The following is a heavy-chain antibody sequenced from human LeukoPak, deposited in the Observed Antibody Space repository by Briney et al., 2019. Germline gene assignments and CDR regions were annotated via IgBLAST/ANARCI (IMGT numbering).Heavy chain of an antibody. CDR3: ARGASNSYYFGVGNWFDP. CDR1: GYSINNGYY. J-gene: IGHJ5*02. D-gene: IGHD3-22*01. Sequence: PSETLSLTCTVSGYSINNGYYWGWIRQPPGKGLEWIGSIYHSGSTYYKPSLKSRVTISLDTSKNQFSLKMSSVTAADTAVYYCARGASNSYYFGVGNWFDPWGQGTLVTVSS. V-gene: IGHV4-38-2*02. CDR2: IYHSGST.